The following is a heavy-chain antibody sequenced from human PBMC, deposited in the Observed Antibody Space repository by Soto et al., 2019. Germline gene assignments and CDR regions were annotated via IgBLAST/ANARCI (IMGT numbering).Heavy chain of an antibody. CDR2: ISYEGSLK. V-gene: IGHV3-33*01. CDR1: GLISGSDSG. Sequence: QVQLVESGGGVVQPGRSLRLSCAASGLISGSDSGMHWVRQAPGQGLEWVAVISYEGSLKYYADAVKGRFTISRDDSKNMVYLQMDSVRAEDTAVYFCGRWWGPIGAFDSWGQGTLVTVSP. CDR3: GRWWGPIGAFDS. J-gene: IGHJ5*01. D-gene: IGHD2-15*01.